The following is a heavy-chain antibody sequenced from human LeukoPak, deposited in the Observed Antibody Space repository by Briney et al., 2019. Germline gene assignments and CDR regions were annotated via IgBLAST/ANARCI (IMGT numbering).Heavy chain of an antibody. Sequence: GGSLRLSCAASGFTFSSYGMHWVRQAPGKGLEWVAVIWYDGSNKYYADSVKGRFTISRDNSKNTLYLLMNSLRAEDTAVYYCARDGSSGRFDYWGQGTLVTVSS. CDR2: IWYDGSNK. CDR1: GFTFSSYG. V-gene: IGHV3-33*01. CDR3: ARDGSSGRFDY. D-gene: IGHD3-22*01. J-gene: IGHJ4*02.